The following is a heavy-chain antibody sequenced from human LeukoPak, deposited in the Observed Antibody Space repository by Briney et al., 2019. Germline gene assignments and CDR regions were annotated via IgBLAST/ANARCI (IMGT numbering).Heavy chain of an antibody. V-gene: IGHV6-1*01. CDR3: ARGSHSSFDY. CDR1: GDSLSNNNVA. Sequence: SQTLSLTCAISGDSLSNNNVAWNCIRQSPSRVLEWLGRTYYRPKFNTDYAVSVKRRIAINSDTSKNQFSLQLNSVTPEDTGVYYCARGSHSSFDYWGQGTLVTVSS. D-gene: IGHD3-10*01. CDR2: TYYRPKFNT. J-gene: IGHJ4*02.